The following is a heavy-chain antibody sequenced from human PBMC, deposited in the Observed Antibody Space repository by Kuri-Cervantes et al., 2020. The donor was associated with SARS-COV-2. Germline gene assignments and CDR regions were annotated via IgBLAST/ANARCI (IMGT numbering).Heavy chain of an antibody. D-gene: IGHD6-19*01. Sequence: GESLKISCAASGFTLSSYSMNWVRQAPGKGLEWVSSISSSSSYIYYADSVKGRFTISRDNAKNSLYLQMNSLRAEDTAVYYCARDRISSGWYVGYYFDYWGQGTLVTVSS. CDR2: ISSSSSYI. CDR1: GFTLSSYS. J-gene: IGHJ4*02. V-gene: IGHV3-21*01. CDR3: ARDRISSGWYVGYYFDY.